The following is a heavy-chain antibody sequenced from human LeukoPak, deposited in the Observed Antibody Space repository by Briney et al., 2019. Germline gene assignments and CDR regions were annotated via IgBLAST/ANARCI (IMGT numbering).Heavy chain of an antibody. D-gene: IGHD3-10*01. CDR2: SYHSGST. J-gene: IGHJ4*02. CDR1: GYSITSGYY. CDR3: ARDQDYYGSGSYGPDY. Sequence: ASETLSLTCTVSGYSITSGYYWGWIRQPPGKGLEWIGSSYHSGSTFYNPSLKSRVTISVDTSKNQFSLKLSSVTAADTAVYYCARDQDYYGSGSYGPDYWGQGTPVTVSS. V-gene: IGHV4-38-2*02.